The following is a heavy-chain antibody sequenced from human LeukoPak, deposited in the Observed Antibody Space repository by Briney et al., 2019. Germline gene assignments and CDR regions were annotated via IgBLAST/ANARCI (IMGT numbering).Heavy chain of an antibody. D-gene: IGHD4-17*01. V-gene: IGHV4-34*01. CDR3: ASTTVTYYFDY. CDR1: GGSFSGYY. Sequence: SETLSLTCAVYGGSFSGYYWGWIRQPPGKGLEWIGEINHSGGTNYNPSLKSRVTISVDTSKSQFSLKLSSVTAADTAVYYCASTTVTYYFDYWGQGTLVTVSS. J-gene: IGHJ4*02. CDR2: INHSGGT.